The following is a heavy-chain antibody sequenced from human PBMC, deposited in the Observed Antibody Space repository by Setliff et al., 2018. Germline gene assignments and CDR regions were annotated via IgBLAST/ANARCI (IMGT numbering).Heavy chain of an antibody. CDR2: IIPVFGTA. Sequence: ASVKVSCKATGYTLSRHYMHWVRQAPGQGLEWMGRIIPVFGTAKYSQEFQGRVTISADESTRTAYLDLRSLRFEDTAVYYCARDTRDKYDTSGYYLSLDSWGQGTLVTVSS. CDR1: GYTLSRHY. J-gene: IGHJ4*02. D-gene: IGHD3-22*01. CDR3: ARDTRDKYDTSGYYLSLDS. V-gene: IGHV1-69*13.